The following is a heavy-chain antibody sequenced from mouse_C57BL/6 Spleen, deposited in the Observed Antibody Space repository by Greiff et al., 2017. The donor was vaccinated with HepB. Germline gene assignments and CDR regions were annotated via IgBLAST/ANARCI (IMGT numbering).Heavy chain of an antibody. Sequence: DVKLVESGGDLVKPGGSLKLSCAASGFTFSSYGMSWVRQTPDKRLEWVATISSGGSYTYYPDSVKGRFTISRDNAKNTLYLQMSSLKSEDTAMYYCAREGGFDYWGQGTTLTVSS. J-gene: IGHJ2*01. CDR2: ISSGGSYT. CDR3: AREGGFDY. V-gene: IGHV5-6*02. CDR1: GFTFSSYG.